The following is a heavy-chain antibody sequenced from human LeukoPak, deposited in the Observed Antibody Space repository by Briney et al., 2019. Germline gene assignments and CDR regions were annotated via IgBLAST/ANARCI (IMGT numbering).Heavy chain of an antibody. Sequence: SETLSLTCTVSGGSIGSYYWSWIRQPPGKGLEWIGYIYYSGSTNYNPSLKSRVTISVDTSKNQFPLKLSSVTAADTAVYYCARRSGGSSYHTFDYWGQGTLVTVSS. CDR3: ARRSGGSSYHTFDY. CDR2: IYYSGST. D-gene: IGHD6-13*01. J-gene: IGHJ4*02. CDR1: GGSIGSYY. V-gene: IGHV4-59*08.